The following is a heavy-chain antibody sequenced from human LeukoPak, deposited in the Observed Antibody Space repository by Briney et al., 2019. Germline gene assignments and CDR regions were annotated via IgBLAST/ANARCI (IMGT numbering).Heavy chain of an antibody. CDR3: ARDHNYAFDN. CDR1: GFPFSDYS. J-gene: IGHJ4*02. D-gene: IGHD1-1*01. Sequence: GGSLRLSCTASGFPFSDYSMNWVRQAPGKGLEGISYICISRGNTKYADSVKGRFTISADTARNSLYLQMNSLRVEDTAVYYCARDHNYAFDNWGQGTLVSVSS. CDR2: ICISRGNT. V-gene: IGHV3-48*04.